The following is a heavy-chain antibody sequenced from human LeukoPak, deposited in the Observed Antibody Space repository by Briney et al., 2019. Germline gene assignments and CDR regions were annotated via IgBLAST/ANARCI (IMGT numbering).Heavy chain of an antibody. D-gene: IGHD2-15*01. CDR3: ARGGCSGGSCYGYYGMDV. CDR2: IIPIFGTA. J-gene: IGHJ6*02. Sequence: GSSVRVSCTASGGTFSSYAISWVRQAPGQGLEWMGGIIPIFGTANYAQKFQGRVTITADESTSTAYMELSSLRSEDTAVYYCARGGCSGGSCYGYYGMDVWGQGTTVTVSS. CDR1: GGTFSSYA. V-gene: IGHV1-69*01.